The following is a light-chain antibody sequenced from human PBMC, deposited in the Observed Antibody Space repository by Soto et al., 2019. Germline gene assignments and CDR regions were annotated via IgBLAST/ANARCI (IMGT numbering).Light chain of an antibody. CDR2: SIS. J-gene: IGLJ3*02. Sequence: QAVVTQKPSLTVSPGETVTLTCASSTGAVTSGYYPNWFQQKPGQAPRPLIYSISNKHSWTPARFSGSLLGDKAALTLSGVQPEDEAEYYCLLYYGGAQVFGGGTKLTVL. CDR3: LLYYGGAQV. CDR1: TGAVTSGYY. V-gene: IGLV7-43*01.